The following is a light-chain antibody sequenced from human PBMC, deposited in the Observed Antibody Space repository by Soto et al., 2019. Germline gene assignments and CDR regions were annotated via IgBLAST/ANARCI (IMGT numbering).Light chain of an antibody. CDR2: DAS. J-gene: IGKJ1*01. V-gene: IGKV3-11*01. Sequence: EIVLTQSPATLSLSPGERATLSCRASQGVSGYLAWYQQKPGQAPRLLIYDASSRATGIPARFSGSGSGTDFTLTISSLEPEDFTVYYCQQRGNWPWTFGQGTKVEIK. CDR1: QGVSGY. CDR3: QQRGNWPWT.